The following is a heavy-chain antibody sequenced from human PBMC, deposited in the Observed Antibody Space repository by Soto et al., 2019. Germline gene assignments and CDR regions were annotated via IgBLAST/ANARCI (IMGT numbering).Heavy chain of an antibody. V-gene: IGHV4-30-4*01. CDR1: GGSISSYDYY. D-gene: IGHD4-4*01. CDR3: ARDRSDYSNDEDEKYYYYGMDV. J-gene: IGHJ6*02. Sequence: SETLSLTCTASGGSISSYDYYWSRMGQPPGKGLESIGYTYNSGSTYYNPSLKSRITRSVDTSKNQVTLKLSSVTAADTAVYYCARDRSDYSNDEDEKYYYYGMDVWGQGTTVTVSS. CDR2: TYNSGST.